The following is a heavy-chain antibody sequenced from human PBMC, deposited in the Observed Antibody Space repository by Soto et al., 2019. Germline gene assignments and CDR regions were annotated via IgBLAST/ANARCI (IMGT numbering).Heavy chain of an antibody. CDR2: IYSSGAT. CDR3: ARGHFCGNDCYLDV. V-gene: IGHV4-4*07. CDR1: GGSISGFY. J-gene: IGHJ4*02. Sequence: KPSETLSLTCTVAGGSISGFYWSWVRQPAGKGLEWIGRIYSSGATKYNPSLRNRVTMSVDTSTDQYSLNLASMTAADTAVYFCARGHFCGNDCYLDVWGQGTKVTVYS. D-gene: IGHD2-21*02.